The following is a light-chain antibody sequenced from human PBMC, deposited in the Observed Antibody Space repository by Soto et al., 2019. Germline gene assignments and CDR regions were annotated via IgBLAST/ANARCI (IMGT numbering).Light chain of an antibody. CDR2: EGT. CDR1: SSDVGSYNL. J-gene: IGLJ1*01. V-gene: IGLV2-23*01. CDR3: CSYASSSTYV. Sequence: QSALTQPASVSGSPGQSITISCTGTSSDVGSYNLVSWCQQHPGKAPKLMIYEGTKRPSGVSDRFSGSRSGNTASLTISGLQAEDEADYYCCSYASSSTYVFGTGTKLTVL.